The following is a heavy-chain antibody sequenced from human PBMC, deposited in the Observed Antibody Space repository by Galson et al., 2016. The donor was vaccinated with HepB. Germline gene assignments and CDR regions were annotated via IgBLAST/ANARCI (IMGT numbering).Heavy chain of an antibody. V-gene: IGHV1-2*02. J-gene: IGHJ4*02. CDR2: INPYGGGT. CDR3: TKETLDSSGYYYFES. CDR1: GYTFTGYH. Sequence: SVKVSCKASGYTFTGYHMHWVRQAPGQGPEWMGWINPYGGGTYYAQKFHGRVTMTRDTSISTAYLELSSLRSDDSAVYYCTKETLDSSGYYYFESWGQGTLVTVSS. D-gene: IGHD3-22*01.